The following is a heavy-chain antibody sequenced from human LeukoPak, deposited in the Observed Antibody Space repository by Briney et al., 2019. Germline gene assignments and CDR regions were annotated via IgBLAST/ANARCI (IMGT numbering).Heavy chain of an antibody. V-gene: IGHV3-30*18. CDR2: ISYDGSNK. Sequence: GGSLRLSCAASGFTFSSYGMHWVRQAPGKGLEWVAVISYDGSNKYYADSVKGRFTISGDNSKNTLYLQMNSLRAEDTAVYYCAKDPGELLDGWADYWGQGTLVTVSS. J-gene: IGHJ4*02. CDR1: GFTFSSYG. D-gene: IGHD1-26*01. CDR3: AKDPGELLDGWADY.